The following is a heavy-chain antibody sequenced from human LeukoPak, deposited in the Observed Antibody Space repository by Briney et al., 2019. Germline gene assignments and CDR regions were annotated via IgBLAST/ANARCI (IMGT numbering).Heavy chain of an antibody. CDR1: GFTFSSYG. V-gene: IGHV3-30*18. D-gene: IGHD2-15*01. Sequence: GGSLRLSCAASGFTFSSYGMHWVRQAPGKGLEWVAVISYDGSNKYYADSVKGRFTISRDNSKNTLYLQMNSLRAEDTAVYYCAKDGDEGDDIVVVVAATLDYWGQGTLVTVSS. CDR2: ISYDGSNK. J-gene: IGHJ4*02. CDR3: AKDGDEGDDIVVVVAATLDY.